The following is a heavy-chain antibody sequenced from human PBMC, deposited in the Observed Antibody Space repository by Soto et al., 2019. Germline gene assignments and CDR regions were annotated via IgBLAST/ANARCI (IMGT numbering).Heavy chain of an antibody. CDR1: GGSISSGGYY. V-gene: IGHV4-31*01. CDR3: ARVRGNQLLGWFDP. D-gene: IGHD2-2*01. J-gene: IGHJ5*02. CDR2: IYHSGTT. Sequence: QVQLQEAGPGLVKPSQTLSLTCTVSGGSISSGGYYWSWIRQHPGKGLEWIGYIYHSGTTYYNPALKSLGTIAVDTSKKQFSLKLTSVTAAATAVYNCARVRGNQLLGWFDPWGQGTLVTVSS.